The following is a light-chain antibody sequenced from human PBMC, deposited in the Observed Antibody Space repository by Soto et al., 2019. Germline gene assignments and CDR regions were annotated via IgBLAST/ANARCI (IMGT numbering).Light chain of an antibody. J-gene: IGKJ2*01. Sequence: EIVLTQSPGTLSLSPGERATLSCRASQSVSSSYLAWYQQKPGQAPRLLIYGASSRATGIPDRFSGSGSGTDFTLTISRLEPEDFAVYYCQQYGSSTYTFGQGNTLEIK. V-gene: IGKV3-20*01. CDR3: QQYGSSTYT. CDR1: QSVSSSY. CDR2: GAS.